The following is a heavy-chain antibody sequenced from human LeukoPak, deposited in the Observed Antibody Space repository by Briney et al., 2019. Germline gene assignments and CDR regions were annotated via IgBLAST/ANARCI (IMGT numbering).Heavy chain of an antibody. CDR2: IKSKTDGGTT. V-gene: IGHV3-15*01. D-gene: IGHD3-16*01. CDR3: TTEGELWLSFDY. CDR1: GFTFSSYW. Sequence: GGSLRLSCAASGFTFSSYWMSWVRQAPGKGLEWVGRIKSKTDGGTTDYAAPVKGRFTISRDDSKNTLYLQMNSLKTEDTAVYYCTTEGELWLSFDYWGQGTLVTVSS. J-gene: IGHJ4*02.